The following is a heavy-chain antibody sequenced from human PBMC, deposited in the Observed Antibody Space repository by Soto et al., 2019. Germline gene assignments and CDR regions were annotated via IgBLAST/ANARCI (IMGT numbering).Heavy chain of an antibody. J-gene: IGHJ3*02. Sequence: GGSLRLSCVASGFTFSSYGMHWVRQAPGKGLDWVAVIWYDGSNKYYADSVKGRFTISRDNSKNTLYLQMNSLRAEDTAMYYCEREGTTMVTNAAFDIWGQGTMVNVSS. CDR3: EREGTTMVTNAAFDI. V-gene: IGHV3-33*01. CDR1: GFTFSSYG. D-gene: IGHD5-18*01. CDR2: IWYDGSNK.